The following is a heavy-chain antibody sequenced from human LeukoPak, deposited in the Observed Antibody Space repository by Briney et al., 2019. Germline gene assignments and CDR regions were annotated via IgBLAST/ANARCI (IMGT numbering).Heavy chain of an antibody. CDR3: AKTGAVAPLNWFDP. V-gene: IGHV3-23*01. Sequence: GGSLRLSCAASGFTFTSFEMNWVRQAPGKALEWVSTISGSGGSTYYADSVKGRFTISRDTSKNTLYLQMNSLRAEDTAVYYCAKTGAVAPLNWFDPWGQGTLVTVSS. CDR2: ISGSGGST. CDR1: GFTFTSFE. J-gene: IGHJ5*02. D-gene: IGHD6-19*01.